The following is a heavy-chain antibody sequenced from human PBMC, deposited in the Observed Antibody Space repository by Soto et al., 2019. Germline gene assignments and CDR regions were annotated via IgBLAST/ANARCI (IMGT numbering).Heavy chain of an antibody. CDR2: INAGNGNT. D-gene: IGHD2-8*01. CDR1: GYTFTSYA. V-gene: IGHV1-3*01. CDR3: ARLDIVLMVYDF. J-gene: IGHJ4*02. Sequence: GASVKVSCKASGYTFTSYAMHWVRQAPGQRLEWMGWINAGNGNTKYSQKFQGRVTITRDTSASTAYMELGSLRSEDTAVYYCARLDIVLMVYDFWGQGTLVTVSS.